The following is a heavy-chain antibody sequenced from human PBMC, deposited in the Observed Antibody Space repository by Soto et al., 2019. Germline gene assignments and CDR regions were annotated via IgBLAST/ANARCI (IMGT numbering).Heavy chain of an antibody. CDR1: GFTFSPYV. CDR2: IKSKTDGGTT. J-gene: IGHJ6*02. CDR3: TRQITVRRIQLCLGGEYGMDV. Sequence: GGSLRLSCAASGFTFSPYVMNWVRQAPGKGLEWVGRIKSKTDGGTTDYAAPVKGRFTISRDDSKNTLYLQMNSLKTEDTAVYYCTRQITVRRIQLCLGGEYGMDVWGQGTTVTVSS. V-gene: IGHV3-15*07. D-gene: IGHD5-18*01.